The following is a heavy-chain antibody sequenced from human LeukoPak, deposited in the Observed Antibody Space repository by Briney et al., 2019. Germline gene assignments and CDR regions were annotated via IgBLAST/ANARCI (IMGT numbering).Heavy chain of an antibody. CDR1: GFAFSSYS. CDR3: AREGLYGDYAGH. V-gene: IGHV3-21*01. D-gene: IGHD4-17*01. Sequence: KPGVSLRLSCAASGFAFSSYSMNWLRQAPGKGLEWVSSISYTSSYTYYADSVKGRFTISRDNAKYSLFLQMNSLRAEDTAVYYCAREGLYGDYAGHWGQGTLVTVSS. J-gene: IGHJ4*02. CDR2: ISYTSSYT.